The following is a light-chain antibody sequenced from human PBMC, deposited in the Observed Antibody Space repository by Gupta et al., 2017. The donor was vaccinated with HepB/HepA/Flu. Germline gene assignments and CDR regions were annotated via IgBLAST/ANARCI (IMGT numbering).Light chain of an antibody. CDR2: GAS. V-gene: IGKV3-15*01. CDR1: ESVSNM. Sequence: EIVMTQSPATLSVSPGERVTLSCRASESVSNMLAWFQQKPGRAPRLLIYGASSRDRDVSGRFSGSGYGTDFSLTISSRQSEDSALYFCQEYNNWPPGTFGQGTKVEIK. CDR3: QEYNNWPPGT. J-gene: IGKJ1*01.